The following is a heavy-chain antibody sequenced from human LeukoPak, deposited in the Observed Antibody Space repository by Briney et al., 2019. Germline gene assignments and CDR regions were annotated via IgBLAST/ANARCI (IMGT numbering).Heavy chain of an antibody. Sequence: SQTLSLTCAISGDSVSSNSAAWNWLRQSPSRGLEWLGRTYYRSKWYNDYAVSVKSRITINPDTSKNQFSLQLNSVTPEDTAVYYCARARISAVADTTEGSYFDYWGQGTLVTVSS. J-gene: IGHJ4*02. CDR1: GDSVSSNSAA. V-gene: IGHV6-1*01. D-gene: IGHD6-19*01. CDR3: ARARISAVADTTEGSYFDY. CDR2: TYYRSKWYN.